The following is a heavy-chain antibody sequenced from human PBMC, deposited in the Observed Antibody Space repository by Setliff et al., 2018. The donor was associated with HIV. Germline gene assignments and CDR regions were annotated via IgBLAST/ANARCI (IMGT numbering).Heavy chain of an antibody. J-gene: IGHJ3*02. CDR3: AKDGDYRSGDYDAFDI. CDR1: GFTFTAHG. CDR2: INYDENSE. D-gene: IGHD6-25*01. V-gene: IGHV3-30*02. Sequence: PGWSLRLSCAASGFTFTAHGMHWVRQAPDKGLEWVAFINYDENSEYYADSVKGRVTISRDNFRNTVDLQMNNLRPEDTAVYYCAKDGDYRSGDYDAFDIWGQGTMVTVS.